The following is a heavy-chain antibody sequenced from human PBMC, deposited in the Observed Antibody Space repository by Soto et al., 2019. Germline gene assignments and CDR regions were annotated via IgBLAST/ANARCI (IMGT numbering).Heavy chain of an antibody. Sequence: ASVKVSCKASGYTFTSYGISWVRQAPGQGLEWMGWISAYNGNTNYAQKLQGRVTMTTDTSTSTAYMELRSLRSDDTAVYYCARDWYGDYEGDYCDYWGQGTMGTVSA. J-gene: IGHJ4*02. D-gene: IGHD4-17*01. V-gene: IGHV1-18*04. CDR1: GYTFTSYG. CDR2: ISAYNGNT. CDR3: ARDWYGDYEGDYCDY.